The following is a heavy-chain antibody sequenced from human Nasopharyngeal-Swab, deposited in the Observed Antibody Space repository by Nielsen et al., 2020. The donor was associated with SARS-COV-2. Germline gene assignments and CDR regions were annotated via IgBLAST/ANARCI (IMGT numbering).Heavy chain of an antibody. D-gene: IGHD6-13*01. CDR1: GFTFDDYA. Sequence: SLKISCAASGFTFDDYAMHWARQAPGKGLEWVSGISWNRGTIGYADSVKGRFTISRDNAKNSLFLQMNSLRTEDTALYYCARDAARSWYNWFDPWGQGTLVTVSS. V-gene: IGHV3-9*01. J-gene: IGHJ5*02. CDR2: ISWNRGTI. CDR3: ARDAARSWYNWFDP.